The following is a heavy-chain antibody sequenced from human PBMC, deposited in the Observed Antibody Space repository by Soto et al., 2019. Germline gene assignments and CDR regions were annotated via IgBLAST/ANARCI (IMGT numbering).Heavy chain of an antibody. Sequence: PSETLSLTCAVFGGSFSGYYWSWIRQPPGKGLEWIGEINHRGSTNYNPSLKSRVTTSVDTSKNQFSLKLTSMTAADTAVYYCATTNWNHNSFDPWGQGTLVTVSS. V-gene: IGHV4-34*01. CDR1: GGSFSGYY. J-gene: IGHJ5*02. CDR2: INHRGST. CDR3: ATTNWNHNSFDP. D-gene: IGHD1-1*01.